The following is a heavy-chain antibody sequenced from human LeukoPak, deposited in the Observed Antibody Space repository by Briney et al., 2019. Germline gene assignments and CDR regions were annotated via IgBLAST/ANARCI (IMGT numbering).Heavy chain of an antibody. D-gene: IGHD3-10*01. CDR1: GLTFSSYG. CDR2: IRYDGSNK. V-gene: IGHV3-30*02. Sequence: GGSLRLSCAASGLTFSSYGMHWVRQAPGKGLEWVAFIRYDGSNKYYADSVKGRFTISRDNSKNTLYLQMNSLRAEDTAVYYCAKEVLDYYGSGSYSLDYWGQGTLVTVSS. J-gene: IGHJ4*02. CDR3: AKEVLDYYGSGSYSLDY.